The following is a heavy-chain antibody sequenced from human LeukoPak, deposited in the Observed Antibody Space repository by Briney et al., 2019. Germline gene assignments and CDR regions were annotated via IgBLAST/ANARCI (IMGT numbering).Heavy chain of an antibody. V-gene: IGHV3-66*01. Sequence: GGSLRLSCAASGFTVSTNYMSWVRQAPGKGLEWVSVISSGGTTYYADSVKGRFTISRDNSKNTLYLQVNSLRAEDTAVYYCARGTSSGWYGAYWGQGTLVTVSS. D-gene: IGHD6-19*01. J-gene: IGHJ4*02. CDR1: GFTVSTNY. CDR3: ARGTSSGWYGAY. CDR2: ISSGGTT.